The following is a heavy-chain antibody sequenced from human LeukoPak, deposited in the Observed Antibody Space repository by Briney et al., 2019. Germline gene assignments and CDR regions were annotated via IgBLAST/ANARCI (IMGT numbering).Heavy chain of an antibody. V-gene: IGHV3-21*04. CDR1: GFTFNKYS. Sequence: PGGSLRLSCAASGFTFNKYSMNWVRQAPGKGLEWVSSISSSSIYIYYADSVKGRFTISRDNSKSTLYLQMSSLRAEDTAVYYCTKRPFSGYFEYWGQGTLVTVSS. CDR3: TKRPFSGYFEY. J-gene: IGHJ4*02. D-gene: IGHD1-1*01. CDR2: ISSSSIYI.